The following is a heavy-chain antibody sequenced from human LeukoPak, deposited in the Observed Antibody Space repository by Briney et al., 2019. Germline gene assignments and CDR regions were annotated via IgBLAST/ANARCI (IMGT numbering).Heavy chain of an antibody. V-gene: IGHV3-23*01. CDR1: GFTFSAYD. CDR2: ISGSGGST. J-gene: IGHJ4*02. Sequence: GGSLRLSCAASGFTFSAYDMSWVRQAAGKGLEWVSTISGSGGSTYYADSVKGRFTISRDNSKNTLYLQMNSLRAEDTAVYYCAKDLKYSGGLGGFDYWGQGTLVTVSS. CDR3: AKDLKYSGGLGGFDY. D-gene: IGHD1-26*01.